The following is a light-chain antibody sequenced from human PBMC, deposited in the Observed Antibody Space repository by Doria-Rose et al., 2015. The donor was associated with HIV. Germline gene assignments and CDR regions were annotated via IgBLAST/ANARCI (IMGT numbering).Light chain of an antibody. V-gene: IGLV1-51*02. CDR3: GTWDDSLSAV. CDR2: QDN. CDR1: SYNVGNNY. J-gene: IGLJ2*01. Sequence: QPVLTQPPSVSAAPGKKVTISCSGSSYNVGNNYVSWYQQLPGTAPKLLIYQDNKRPSGIPDRFSGSKSGTSATLGITGLQTGDEATYYCGTWDDSLSAVFGGGTKVTVL.